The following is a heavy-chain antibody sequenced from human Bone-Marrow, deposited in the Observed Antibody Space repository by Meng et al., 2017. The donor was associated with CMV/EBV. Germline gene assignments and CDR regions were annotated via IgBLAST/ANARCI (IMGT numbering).Heavy chain of an antibody. V-gene: IGHV3-53*05. CDR2: IYSGGST. D-gene: IGHD6-19*01. J-gene: IGHJ5*02. CDR3: ASGQWLVPNH. CDR1: GFTVSSNY. Sequence: GESLKISCAASGFTVSSNYMSWVRQAPGKGLEWVSVIYSGGSTYYADSVKGRFTISRDNSKNTLYLQMNSLRAEDTAVYYCASGQWLVPNHWGQGTLVTVSS.